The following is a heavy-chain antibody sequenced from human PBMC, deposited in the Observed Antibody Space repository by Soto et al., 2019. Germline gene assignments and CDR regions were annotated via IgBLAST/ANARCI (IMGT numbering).Heavy chain of an antibody. CDR1: GYRFTSHW. J-gene: IGHJ3*02. CDR2: IDPSDSYT. D-gene: IGHD6-13*01. V-gene: IGHV5-10-1*01. Sequence: GKSLKISCKGSGYRFTSHWISWVRQMPGKGLEWMGRIDPSDSYTNYSPSFQGHVTISADKSISTAYLQWSSLKASDTAMYYCARHGSLAAAAADAFDIWGQGTMVTVSS. CDR3: ARHGSLAAAAADAFDI.